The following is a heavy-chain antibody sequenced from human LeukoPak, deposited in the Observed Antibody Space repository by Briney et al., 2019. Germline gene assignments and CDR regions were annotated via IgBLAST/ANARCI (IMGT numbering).Heavy chain of an antibody. Sequence: PSETLSLTCAVYGGSFSGYYWSWIRQPPGKGLEWIGEINHSGSTNYNPSLKSRVTISVDTSKNQFSLKLSSVTAAGTAVYYCARGARRYCSGGSCYGNWFDPWGQGTLVTVSS. CDR2: INHSGST. J-gene: IGHJ5*02. CDR3: ARGARRYCSGGSCYGNWFDP. CDR1: GGSFSGYY. V-gene: IGHV4-34*01. D-gene: IGHD2-15*01.